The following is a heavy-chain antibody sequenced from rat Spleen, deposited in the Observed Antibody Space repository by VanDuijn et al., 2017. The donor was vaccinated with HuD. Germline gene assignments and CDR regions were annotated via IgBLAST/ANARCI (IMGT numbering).Heavy chain of an antibody. V-gene: IGHV2-63*01. CDR1: GFSLTTYS. D-gene: IGHD1-2*01. CDR3: TRDGYSSYGIMDA. CDR2: VWYDGDT. Sequence: QVRLKESGPGLVQPSETLSLTCTVSGFSLTTYSVSWVRQPSGKGPEWMGRVWYDGDTAYNSLFKSRLSITRDTSKNQVFLKMNSLQIDDTGTYYCTRDGYSSYGIMDAWGQGASVTVSS. J-gene: IGHJ4*01.